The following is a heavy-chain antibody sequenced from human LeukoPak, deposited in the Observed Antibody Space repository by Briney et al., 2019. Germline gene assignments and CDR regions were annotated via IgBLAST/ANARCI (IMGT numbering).Heavy chain of an antibody. V-gene: IGHV3-74*01. CDR2: ISGDGSVT. J-gene: IGHJ5*02. Sequence: GGSLRLSCAASGFTVSSNYMSWVRQAPGKGLVWVSCISGDGSVTRYADSVKGRFTISRDNTRNTLYLQMHSLRVEDMAVYYCATAGGETSRMGFDPWGQGSLVTVSS. D-gene: IGHD4-17*01. CDR1: GFTVSSNY. CDR3: ATAGGETSRMGFDP.